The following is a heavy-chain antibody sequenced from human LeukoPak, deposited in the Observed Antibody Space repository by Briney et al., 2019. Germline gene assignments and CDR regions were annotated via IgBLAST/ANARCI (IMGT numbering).Heavy chain of an antibody. D-gene: IGHD3-22*01. Sequence: GGSLRLSCAASGFTFSSYGMSWVRQPPAKGLEWVSAISGSGGSTYYADSSKGRFTISRDNSKNTLYLQMNSLRAEDTAVYYCAKTYYYDSSGYYYFDYWGQGTLVTVSS. CDR2: ISGSGGST. CDR1: GFTFSSYG. CDR3: AKTYYYDSSGYYYFDY. J-gene: IGHJ4*02. V-gene: IGHV3-23*01.